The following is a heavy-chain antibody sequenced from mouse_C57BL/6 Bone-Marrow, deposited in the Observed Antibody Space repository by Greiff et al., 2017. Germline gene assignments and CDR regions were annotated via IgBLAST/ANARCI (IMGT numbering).Heavy chain of an antibody. CDR3: ARKERFFFDY. CDR2: IYPGDGDT. J-gene: IGHJ2*01. Sequence: VQLQQSGPELVKPGASVKISCKASGYAFSSSWMNWVKQRPGKGLEWIGRIYPGDGDTNYNGKFKGKATLTADKSSSTAYMQLSSLTSKDSAVYFWARKERFFFDYWGENDTHTASS. V-gene: IGHV1-82*01. CDR1: GYAFSSSW.